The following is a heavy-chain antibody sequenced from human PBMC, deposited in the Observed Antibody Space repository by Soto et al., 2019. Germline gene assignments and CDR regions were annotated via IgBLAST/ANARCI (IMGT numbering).Heavy chain of an antibody. D-gene: IGHD2-15*01. J-gene: IGHJ5*02. CDR3: ARDARYCSGGSCRYAWFDP. CDR1: GGSISSYY. Sequence: PSETLSLTCTVSGGSISSYYWSWIRQPPGKGLEWIGYIYYSGSTNYNPSLKSRVTISVDTSKNQFSLKLSSVTAADTAVYYCARDARYCSGGSCRYAWFDPWGQGTLVTVS. CDR2: IYYSGST. V-gene: IGHV4-59*01.